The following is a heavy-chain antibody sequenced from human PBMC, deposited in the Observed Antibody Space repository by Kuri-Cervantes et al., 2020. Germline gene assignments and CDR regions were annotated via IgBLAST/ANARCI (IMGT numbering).Heavy chain of an antibody. D-gene: IGHD1-1*01. CDR1: DASIGIFY. J-gene: IGHJ6*03. CDR2: IYPSGSA. Sequence: GSLRLSCSVSDASIGIFYWSWIRLPAGKGLEWIGRIYPSGSAHYNPSLKSRVTISVDTSKNQFSLRLRSVTAADTAVYYCARGRATGTGARGGYYMDVWVKGTAVTVSS. V-gene: IGHV4-4*07. CDR3: ARGRATGTGARGGYYMDV.